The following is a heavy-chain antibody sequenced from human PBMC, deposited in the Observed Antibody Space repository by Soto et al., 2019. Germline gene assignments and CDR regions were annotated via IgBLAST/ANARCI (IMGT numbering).Heavy chain of an antibody. D-gene: IGHD1-20*01. Sequence: PSETLSLTCTVSGGSISSSSYYWGWIRQPPGKGLEWIGSIYYSGSTYYNPSLKSRVTISVDTSKNQFSLKLSSVTAADKAVYYCRIEGNNIDYWGQGTLVTVSS. V-gene: IGHV4-39*01. CDR2: IYYSGST. J-gene: IGHJ4*02. CDR3: RIEGNNIDY. CDR1: GGSISSSSYY.